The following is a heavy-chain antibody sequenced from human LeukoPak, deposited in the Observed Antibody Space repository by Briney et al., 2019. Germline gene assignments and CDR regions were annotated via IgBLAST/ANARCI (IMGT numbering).Heavy chain of an antibody. CDR3: ARGQWPYGPFDI. Sequence: GGSLRLSCAASGFTFSDYGMNWVRQAPGKGLEWVSSISSTGNYLYNADSVKGRFTISRDTAKNSLYPQMNSLRAEDTAVYYCARGQWPYGPFDIWGQGTMVTVSS. CDR2: ISSTGNYL. CDR1: GFTFSDYG. J-gene: IGHJ3*02. V-gene: IGHV3-21*01. D-gene: IGHD6-19*01.